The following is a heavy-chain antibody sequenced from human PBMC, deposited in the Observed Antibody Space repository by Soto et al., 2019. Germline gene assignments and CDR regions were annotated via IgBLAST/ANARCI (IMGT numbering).Heavy chain of an antibody. V-gene: IGHV4-34*01. CDR2: ISHSGST. CDR1: GGSFSGYY. Sequence: SETLSLTCAVYGGSFSGYYWSWIRQPPGKGLEWIGEISHSGSTNYNPSLKSRVTISVDTSKNQFSLKLSSVTAADTAVYYCARGRSRFGMDVWGQGTTVTDSS. J-gene: IGHJ6*02. CDR3: ARGRSRFGMDV. D-gene: IGHD2-2*01.